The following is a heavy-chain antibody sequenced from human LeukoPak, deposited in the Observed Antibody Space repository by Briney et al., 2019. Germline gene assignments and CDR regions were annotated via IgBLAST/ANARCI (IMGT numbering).Heavy chain of an antibody. CDR3: ARGSAKRGRITMVRGVLDY. Sequence: ASVKVSCKASGGTFSSYAISWVRQAPGQGLEWMGGIIPIFGTANYAQKFQGRVTITADESTSTAYMELSSLRSEDTAVYYCARGSAKRGRITMVRGVLDYWGQGTLVTVSS. D-gene: IGHD3-10*01. CDR2: IIPIFGTA. J-gene: IGHJ4*02. V-gene: IGHV1-69*13. CDR1: GGTFSSYA.